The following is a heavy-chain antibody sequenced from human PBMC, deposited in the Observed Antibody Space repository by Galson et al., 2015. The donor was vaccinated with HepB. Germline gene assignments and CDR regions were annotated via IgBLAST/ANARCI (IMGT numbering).Heavy chain of an antibody. CDR1: GASIATTDFY. V-gene: IGHV4-39*01. D-gene: IGHD2-21*01. J-gene: IGHJ5*02. CDR3: ARHSLGYCGSSSCTSNWFDP. Sequence: ETLSLTCSVSGASIATTDFYWGWIRQPPGKGLEWIGTIYYSGTTYYTTSLESRLTISIDLSTNHFSLRLSSVTAADTAVYYCARHSLGYCGSSSCTSNWFDPWGQGTLVTVSS. CDR2: IYYSGTT.